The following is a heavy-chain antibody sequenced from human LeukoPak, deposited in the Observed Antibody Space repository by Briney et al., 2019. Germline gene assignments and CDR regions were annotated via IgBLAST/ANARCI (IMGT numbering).Heavy chain of an antibody. CDR1: GFTFSSYA. V-gene: IGHV3-30-3*01. Sequence: GGSLRLSCAASGFTFSSYAMHWVRQAPGKGLEWVAVISYDGSNKYYADSVKGRFTISRDNSKNTLYLQMNSLRAEDTAVYYSARDRGYCSSTSCYQDYWGQGTLVTVSS. CDR3: ARDRGYCSSTSCYQDY. D-gene: IGHD2-2*01. CDR2: ISYDGSNK. J-gene: IGHJ4*02.